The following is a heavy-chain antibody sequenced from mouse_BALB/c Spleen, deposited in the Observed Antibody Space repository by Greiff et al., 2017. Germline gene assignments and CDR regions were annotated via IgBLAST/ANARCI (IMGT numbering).Heavy chain of an antibody. CDR2: ISDGGSYT. D-gene: IGHD1-1*01. J-gene: IGHJ3*01. V-gene: IGHV5-4*02. CDR3: ARDKDTTVGFAY. Sequence: EVKLQESGGGLVKPGGSLKLSCAASGFTFSDYYMYWVRQTPEKRLEWVATISDGGSYTYYPDSVKGRFTISRDNAKNNLYLQMSSLKSEDTAMYYCARDKDTTVGFAYWGQGTLVTVSA. CDR1: GFTFSDYY.